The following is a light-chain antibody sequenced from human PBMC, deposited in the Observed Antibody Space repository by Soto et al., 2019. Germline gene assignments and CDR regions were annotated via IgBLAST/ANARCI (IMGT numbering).Light chain of an antibody. CDR3: SSYTSSSTLIYV. CDR1: SSDVGGYNH. J-gene: IGLJ1*01. V-gene: IGLV2-14*01. CDR2: ELS. Sequence: QSALTQPASVSGSPGQSITISCTGTSSDVGGYNHVSWYQQYPGKAPKVIIYELSNRPSGISNRFSGSKSGNTASLTISGLQAEDEADYYCSSYTSSSTLIYVFGTGTKVTVL.